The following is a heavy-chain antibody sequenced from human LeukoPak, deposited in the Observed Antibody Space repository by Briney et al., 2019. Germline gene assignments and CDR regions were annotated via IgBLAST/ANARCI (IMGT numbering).Heavy chain of an antibody. V-gene: IGHV3-48*01. J-gene: IGHJ6*03. Sequence: GGSLRLSCAASGFTFTSYSMNWVRQAPGKGLEWVSYISSSSSTIYYADSVKGRFTISRDNAKNSLYLQMNSLRAEGTAVYYCARLSGSYYYYYYMDVWGKGTTVTVSS. CDR2: ISSSSSTI. CDR3: ARLSGSYYYYYYMDV. D-gene: IGHD1-26*01. CDR1: GFTFTSYS.